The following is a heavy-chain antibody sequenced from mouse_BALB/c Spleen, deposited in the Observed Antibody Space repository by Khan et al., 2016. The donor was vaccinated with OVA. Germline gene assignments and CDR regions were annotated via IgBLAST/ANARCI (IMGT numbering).Heavy chain of an antibody. D-gene: IGHD1-2*01. J-gene: IGHJ2*01. CDR3: ARARIITTATSFYFDY. CDR2: IHYSGRT. V-gene: IGHV3-1*02. Sequence: EVQLQESGPDLVKPSQSLSLTCTVTGYSITSGYSWHWIRQFPGNKLEWMGYIHYSGRTNYNPSLKSRISITRDTSKNQFFLQLNSMTTEDAATVDCARARIITTATSFYFDYWGQGTTLTVSS. CDR1: GYSITSGYS.